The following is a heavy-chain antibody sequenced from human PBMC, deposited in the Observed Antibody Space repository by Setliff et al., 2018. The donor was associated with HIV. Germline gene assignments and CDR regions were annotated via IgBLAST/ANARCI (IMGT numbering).Heavy chain of an antibody. Sequence: SETLSLTCTVSGGSISSGSYYWSWIRQPAGKGLEWIGRIHASGSTHYNPSLKSRVTISLDTSKNQFSLKLSSVTAADTAVYYCARATYYYDNSGYYYARYYFDFWGQGTLVTVSS. CDR1: GGSISSGSYY. CDR2: IHASGST. J-gene: IGHJ4*02. CDR3: ARATYYYDNSGYYYARYYFDF. D-gene: IGHD3-22*01. V-gene: IGHV4-61*02.